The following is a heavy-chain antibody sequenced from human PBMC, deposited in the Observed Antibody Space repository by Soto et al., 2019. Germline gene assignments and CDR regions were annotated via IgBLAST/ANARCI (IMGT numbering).Heavy chain of an antibody. CDR2: IWYDGSNK. V-gene: IGHV3-33*01. CDR3: ARDLGSCRGGSCPRMGIIDY. D-gene: IGHD2-15*01. J-gene: IGHJ4*02. Sequence: QVQLVESGGGVVQPGRSLRLSCAASGFTFSSYGMHWVRQAPGKGLAWVAVIWYDGSNKYYADSVKGRFTISRDNSKKKLYLQRNGLRAEVSDVYYCARDLGSCRGGSCPRMGIIDYWGQGTLVTVSS. CDR1: GFTFSSYG.